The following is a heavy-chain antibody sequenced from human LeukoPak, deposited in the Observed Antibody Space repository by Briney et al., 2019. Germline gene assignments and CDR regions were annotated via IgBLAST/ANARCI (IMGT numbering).Heavy chain of an antibody. CDR2: ISSNANSYAK. CDR1: GFTFSGSA. V-gene: IGHV3-73*01. J-gene: IGHJ3*02. Sequence: PGGSLRLSCAASGFTFSGSAMHWVRQASGKGLEWVGRISSNANSYAKAYAASVKGRFTISRDDSKNTAYLQMNSLKTEDTAVYYCTSYYDSSGYSYDAFDIWGQGTMVTVSS. D-gene: IGHD3-22*01. CDR3: TSYYDSSGYSYDAFDI.